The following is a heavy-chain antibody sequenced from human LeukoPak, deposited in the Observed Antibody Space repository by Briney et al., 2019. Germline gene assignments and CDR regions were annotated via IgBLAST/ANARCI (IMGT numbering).Heavy chain of an antibody. CDR1: GFTFTDAW. Sequence: GGSLRLSCAASGFTFTDAWMSWVRQAPGKGLEWVGRIKSKTDGGTIDYAAPVKGRFTISRDDSKNTLFLQMNSLKIEDTAVYYCTTVTLRPVGLWGQGTLVTVSS. V-gene: IGHV3-15*05. D-gene: IGHD3-10*01. CDR2: IKSKTDGGTI. CDR3: TTVTLRPVGL. J-gene: IGHJ4*02.